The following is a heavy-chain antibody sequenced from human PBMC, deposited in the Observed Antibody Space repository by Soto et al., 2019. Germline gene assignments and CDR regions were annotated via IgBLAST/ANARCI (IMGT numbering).Heavy chain of an antibody. J-gene: IGHJ2*01. V-gene: IGHV1-46*01. CDR1: GYTFTSYY. Sequence: ASVKVSCKASGYTFTSYYIHWVRQAPGQGLEWMGVITPSGDSTTYAHNFQGRVTLATDTSTSTVYMELSSLRSEDTAIYYCARPRTGGGSFLWWYFDLWGRGTLVTVSS. D-gene: IGHD3-16*01. CDR3: ARPRTGGGSFLWWYFDL. CDR2: ITPSGDST.